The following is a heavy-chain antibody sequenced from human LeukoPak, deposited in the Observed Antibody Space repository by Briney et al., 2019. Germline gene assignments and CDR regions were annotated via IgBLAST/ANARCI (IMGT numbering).Heavy chain of an antibody. CDR2: VWYDGRNR. Sequence: GGSLRLSCAASGYTFSRHGIRWVRQAPGKGLEWVAVVWYDGRNRDYADSVKGRFTISKDNSNNMVFLQMDRLRAEDTAVYYCARLWGGNGYSGGSLNLWGQGTLVTVSS. CDR3: ARLWGGNGYSGGSLNL. V-gene: IGHV3-33*01. J-gene: IGHJ5*02. CDR1: GYTFSRHG. D-gene: IGHD3-16*01.